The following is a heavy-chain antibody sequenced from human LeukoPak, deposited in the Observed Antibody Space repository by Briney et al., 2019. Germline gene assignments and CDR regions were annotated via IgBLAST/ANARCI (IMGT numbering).Heavy chain of an antibody. CDR1: GFTFSSYS. Sequence: GGSLRLSCAASGFTFSSYSMNWVRQAPGKGLEWVSSISSSSSYIYYADSVKGRFTISRDNAKNSLYLQMNSLRAEDTAVYYCASPLIYYDSSGSDLNYWGQGTLVTVSS. CDR3: ASPLIYYDSSGSDLNY. J-gene: IGHJ4*02. D-gene: IGHD3-22*01. V-gene: IGHV3-21*01. CDR2: ISSSSSYI.